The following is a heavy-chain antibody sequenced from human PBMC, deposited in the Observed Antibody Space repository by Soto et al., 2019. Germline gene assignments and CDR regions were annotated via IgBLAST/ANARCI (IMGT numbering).Heavy chain of an antibody. Sequence: PGGALRLSSAASGLTFSSFALHWVRQAPGKGLEWVAVISYDGSNKYYADSVKGRFTISRDNSKNTLYLQMNSLRAEDTAVYYCAREVVPAAGGNRYYYYGMDVWGQGTTVTVSS. D-gene: IGHD2-2*01. CDR1: GLTFSSFA. V-gene: IGHV3-30-3*01. CDR2: ISYDGSNK. CDR3: AREVVPAAGGNRYYYYGMDV. J-gene: IGHJ6*02.